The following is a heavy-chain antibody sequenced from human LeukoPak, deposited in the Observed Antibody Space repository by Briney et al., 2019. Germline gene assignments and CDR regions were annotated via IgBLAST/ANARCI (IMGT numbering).Heavy chain of an antibody. Sequence: SETLSLTCTVSGGSISSGSYYWSWIRQPAGKGLEWIGRIYTSGSTNYNPSLKSRVTISVEASKNQFSLKVTSVTAADTAVYYCARERSMVRGISWFDPWGQGTLVTVSS. V-gene: IGHV4-61*02. J-gene: IGHJ5*02. D-gene: IGHD3-10*01. CDR3: ARERSMVRGISWFDP. CDR1: GGSISSGSYY. CDR2: IYTSGST.